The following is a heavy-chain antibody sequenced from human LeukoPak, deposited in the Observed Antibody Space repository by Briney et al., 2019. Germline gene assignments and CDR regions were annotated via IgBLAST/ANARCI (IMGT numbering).Heavy chain of an antibody. D-gene: IGHD3-10*01. CDR1: GYTFTGYH. CDR2: INPNSGGT. V-gene: IGHV1-2*02. CDR3: ARAANTMVRGVIMFDI. J-gene: IGHJ3*02. Sequence: GASVKVSCTTSGYTFTGYHMHWVRQAPGQGLEWMGWINPNSGGTDYARKFQGRVTMTRDTSISTAYMELSRLRSDDTAVYYCARAANTMVRGVIMFDIWGQGTMVTVSS.